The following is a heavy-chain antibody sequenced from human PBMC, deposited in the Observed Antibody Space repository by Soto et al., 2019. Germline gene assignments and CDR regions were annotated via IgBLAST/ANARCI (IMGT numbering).Heavy chain of an antibody. J-gene: IGHJ5*02. Sequence: GASVKVSCKASGYTFTGYYMHWVRQAPGQGLEWMGWINPNSGGTNYAQKFQGRVTMTRDTSISTAYMELSRLRSDDTAVYYCARSRGEVVVAAAFDPWGQGTLVTVSS. CDR2: INPNSGGT. CDR1: GYTFTGYY. V-gene: IGHV1-2*02. CDR3: ARSRGEVVVAAAFDP. D-gene: IGHD2-15*01.